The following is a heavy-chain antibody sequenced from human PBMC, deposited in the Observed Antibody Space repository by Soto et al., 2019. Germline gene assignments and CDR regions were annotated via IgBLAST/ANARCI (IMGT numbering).Heavy chain of an antibody. V-gene: IGHV4-31*03. D-gene: IGHD3-22*01. J-gene: IGHJ5*02. CDR1: GGSISSGGYY. CDR3: ARELWGDYYDSSGPNWFDP. CDR2: IYYSGST. Sequence: SETLSLTCTVSGGSISSGGYYWSWIRQHPGKGLEWIGYIYYSGSTYYNPSLKSRVTISVDTSKNQFSLKLSSVTAADTAVYCCARELWGDYYDSSGPNWFDPWGQGTLVTVSS.